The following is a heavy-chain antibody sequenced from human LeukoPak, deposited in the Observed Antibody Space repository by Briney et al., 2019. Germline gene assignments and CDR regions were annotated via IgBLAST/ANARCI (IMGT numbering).Heavy chain of an antibody. J-gene: IGHJ4*02. CDR2: ISSSSNNI. D-gene: IGHD2-2*01. CDR1: GFTFSSYW. CDR3: ARGYQRPDY. Sequence: PGGSLRLSCAASGFTFSSYWMSWVRQAPGKGLEWVSSISSSSNNINYADSVKGRFTISRDNAMNSVHLQMNSLRVEDTAVYYCARGYQRPDYWGQGTLITVSS. V-gene: IGHV3-21*01.